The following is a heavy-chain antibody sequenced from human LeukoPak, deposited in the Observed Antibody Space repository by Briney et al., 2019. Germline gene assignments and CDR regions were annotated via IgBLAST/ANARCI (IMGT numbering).Heavy chain of an antibody. J-gene: IGHJ4*02. CDR2: IKKDGGAQ. D-gene: IGHD3-22*01. V-gene: IGHV3-7*05. CDR1: GFTFSTYW. CDR3: TTYYDSGPSKD. Sequence: GGSLRLSCAASGFTFSTYWMTWVRQAPGKGLEWVANIKKDGGAQFYGDSVKGRFTISRDNTKNSLYLQMNSLRAEDTAMSYCTTYYDSGPSKDWGQGTLVTVSS.